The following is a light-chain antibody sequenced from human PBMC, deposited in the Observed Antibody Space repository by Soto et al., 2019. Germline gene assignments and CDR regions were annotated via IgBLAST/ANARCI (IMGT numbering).Light chain of an antibody. J-gene: IGKJ1*01. CDR2: GAS. CDR3: QQYGSSLWT. V-gene: IGKV3-20*01. Sequence: IGLTHSPGTLSLSPGARATLSCLASQSVSSSYLAWYQQKPGQAHRLLIYGASSRATGIPDRFSGSGSGTDFTLTISRLEPEDFAVYYCQQYGSSLWTFGQGTKVDI. CDR1: QSVSSSY.